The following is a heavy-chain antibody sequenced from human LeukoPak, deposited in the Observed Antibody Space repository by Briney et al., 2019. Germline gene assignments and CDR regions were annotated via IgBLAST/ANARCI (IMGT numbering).Heavy chain of an antibody. V-gene: IGHV4-28*03. CDR3: AGEAWGRLDC. Sequence: SETLSLTCAVSIYSISSTNWWGWIRQPPGKGLEWIGNIYYSGTTYYNPSLKNRVTISVDTSKNQFSLKLNSVTAADTAVYYCAGEAWGRLDCWGQGTLVTVSS. J-gene: IGHJ4*02. CDR2: IYYSGTT. D-gene: IGHD3-16*01. CDR1: IYSISSTNW.